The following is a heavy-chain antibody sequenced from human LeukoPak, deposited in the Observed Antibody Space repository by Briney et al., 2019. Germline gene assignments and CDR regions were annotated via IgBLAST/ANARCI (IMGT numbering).Heavy chain of an antibody. J-gene: IGHJ4*02. CDR1: GFTVSSNY. Sequence: PGGSLRLSCAASGFTVSSNYMTWVRQAPGKGLEWVSVIYSGGSTYYADSVKGRFTSSRDNSKNTLHLQMDSLRAEDTAVYYCATGSRRGYGGNSDPGFDYWGQGTLVTVSS. CDR3: ATGSRRGYGGNSDPGFDY. CDR2: IYSGGST. D-gene: IGHD4-23*01. V-gene: IGHV3-53*01.